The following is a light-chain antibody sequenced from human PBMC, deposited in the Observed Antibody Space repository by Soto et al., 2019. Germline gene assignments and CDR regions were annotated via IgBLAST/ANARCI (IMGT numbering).Light chain of an antibody. CDR3: QQYYCWPSRT. J-gene: IGKJ4*01. Sequence: IVMTHSTATLSVSPGERATLSCTTSPSASSNLARYQKKPGPSPTLLLYAASTWTSPIPARFTSRWSSTEFTLTISSLQSEDFAVYFCQQYYCWPSRTVGVGTKV. CDR1: PSASSN. V-gene: IGKV3-15*01. CDR2: AAS.